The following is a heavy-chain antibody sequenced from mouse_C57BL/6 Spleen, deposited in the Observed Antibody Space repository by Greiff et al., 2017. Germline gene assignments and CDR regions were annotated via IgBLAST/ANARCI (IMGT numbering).Heavy chain of an antibody. Sequence: VQVVESGAELVRPGASVKVSCKASGYAFTDYLIEWVKQRPGQGLEWIGVINPGSGGTNYNEKFKGKATLTADTSSSTAYLQLSSLTSEDSAVYFCSSQCNYNAMDYWGQGTSVTVSS. D-gene: IGHD2-1*01. J-gene: IGHJ4*01. V-gene: IGHV1-54*01. CDR1: GYAFTDYL. CDR3: SSQCNYNAMDY. CDR2: INPGSGGT.